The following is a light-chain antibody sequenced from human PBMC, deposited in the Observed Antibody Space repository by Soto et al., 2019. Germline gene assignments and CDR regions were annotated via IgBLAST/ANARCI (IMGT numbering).Light chain of an antibody. CDR1: QSISNY. J-gene: IGKJ3*01. CDR3: QQSYTALFT. V-gene: IGKV1-39*01. Sequence: DIQMTQSPSSLSASVGDRVTITCRASQSISNYLNWYQQKPGKAPKLLIYAASSLQGGVPSRFSGSGSGTDFTLTISSLQPEDFATYYCQQSYTALFTFGPGTNVDI. CDR2: AAS.